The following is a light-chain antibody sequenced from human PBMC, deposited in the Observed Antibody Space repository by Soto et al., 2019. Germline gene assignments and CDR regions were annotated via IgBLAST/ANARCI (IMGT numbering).Light chain of an antibody. CDR2: WAS. Sequence: DIVMTQSPDSLAVSLGERATINCKSSQSVLYSSNNKNYLAWYQQKPGQPPKLLIYWASTRESGVPDRFSGSGSWTDFTLTISCLQAEDVAVYYCQQYYSTPTWTFGQGTKVEIK. CDR1: QSVLYSSNNKNY. J-gene: IGKJ1*01. CDR3: QQYYSTPTWT. V-gene: IGKV4-1*01.